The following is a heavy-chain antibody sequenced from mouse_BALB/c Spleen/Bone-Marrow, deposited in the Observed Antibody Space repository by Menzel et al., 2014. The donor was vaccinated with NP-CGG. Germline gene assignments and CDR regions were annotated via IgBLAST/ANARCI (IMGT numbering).Heavy chain of an antibody. J-gene: IGHJ4*01. CDR3: ARSTWSYYNGMDY. CDR2: TSGVSSTI. D-gene: IGHD1-1*01. Sequence: EVKLMESGGGLVQPGGSRKLSCAASGFTFSNFGIHWVRQAPEKGLEWVAYTSGVSSTIYYADTVKGRFTISRDNPKNTLFLQMTSLRSEDTAMYYCARSTWSYYNGMDYWGQGTSVTVSS. V-gene: IGHV5-17*02. CDR1: GFTFSNFG.